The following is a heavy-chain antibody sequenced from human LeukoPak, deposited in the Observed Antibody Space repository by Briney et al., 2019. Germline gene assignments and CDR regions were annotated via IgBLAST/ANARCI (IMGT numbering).Heavy chain of an antibody. CDR3: ARGEQVGNFDY. CDR1: GFTFSSYD. Sequence: GGSLRLSCAASGFTFSSYDMHWVRQATGKGLEWVSAIGTAGGTYYPGSVKGRFTISRENAKNSLYLQMNSLRAGDTAVYYCARGEQVGNFDYWGQGTLVTVSS. V-gene: IGHV3-13*01. CDR2: IGTAGGT. J-gene: IGHJ4*02. D-gene: IGHD1-26*01.